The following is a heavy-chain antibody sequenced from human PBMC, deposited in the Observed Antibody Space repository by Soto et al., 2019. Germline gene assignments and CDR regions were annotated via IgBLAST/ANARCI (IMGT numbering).Heavy chain of an antibody. V-gene: IGHV4-59*01. J-gene: IGHJ4*02. D-gene: IGHD1-26*01. CDR3: ARAAHYSGSYYGY. CDR1: GGSISSYY. CDR2: VYYNGGT. Sequence: SETLSLTCTVSGGSISSYYWTWIRQPPGKALEWIGYVYYNGGTNYSPSLKSRVTISLDTSKNQFSLKLTSVTAADTAVYYCARAAHYSGSYYGYWGQGTLVTVSS.